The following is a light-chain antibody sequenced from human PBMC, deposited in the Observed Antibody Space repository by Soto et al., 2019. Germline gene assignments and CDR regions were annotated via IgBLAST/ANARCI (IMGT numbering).Light chain of an antibody. Sequence: QSVLTQPPSVSAAPGRRVTISCSGSSSNIGNNNVSWYQQLPGTAPKLLIYDNNKRPSGIPDRFSGSKSGTSATLGITGLQTGDEADYYCGTWDSSLSAVVFGGGTKVTVL. CDR2: DNN. CDR3: GTWDSSLSAVV. J-gene: IGLJ2*01. CDR1: SSNIGNNN. V-gene: IGLV1-51*01.